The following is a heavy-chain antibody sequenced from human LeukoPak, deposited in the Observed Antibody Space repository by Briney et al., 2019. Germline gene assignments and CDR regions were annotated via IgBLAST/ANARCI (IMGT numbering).Heavy chain of an antibody. J-gene: IGHJ6*02. V-gene: IGHV4-4*07. CDR2: IYTSGST. D-gene: IGHD2-15*01. CDR1: GGSISSYY. CDR3: ARVQGYCSGGSCYYGMDV. Sequence: SGTLSLTCTVSGGSISSYYWSWIRQPAGKGLEWIGRIYTSGSTNYNPSLKSRVTMSVDTSKNQFSLKLSSVTAADTAVYYCARVQGYCSGGSCYYGMDVWGQGTTVTVSS.